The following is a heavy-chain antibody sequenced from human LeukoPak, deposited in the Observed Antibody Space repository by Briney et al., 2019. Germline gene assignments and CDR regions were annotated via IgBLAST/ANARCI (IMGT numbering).Heavy chain of an antibody. J-gene: IGHJ4*02. V-gene: IGHV4-39*01. D-gene: IGHD3-10*01. CDR1: GDSISSHS. Sequence: PSETLSLTCTVSGDSISSHSWSWIRQPPGKGLEWIGCIYYTGSTYYNPSLESRVTISVDTSKNQFSLKLSSVTAADTAVYYCARHYGSGSYPFDYWGQGTLVTVSS. CDR2: IYYTGST. CDR3: ARHYGSGSYPFDY.